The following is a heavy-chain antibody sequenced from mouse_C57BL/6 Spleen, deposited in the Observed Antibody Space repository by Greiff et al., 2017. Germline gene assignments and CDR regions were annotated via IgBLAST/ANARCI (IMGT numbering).Heavy chain of an antibody. D-gene: IGHD4-1*01. CDR3: TRGKLGPFAY. Sequence: VQLQQSGAELVRPGASVTLSCKASGYTFTDYEMHWVKQTPVHGLAWIGALDPETGGTAYNQKFKGKAILSADKSSRTAYMELRSLTSEDSAVYYCTRGKLGPFAYWGQGTLVTVSA. CDR1: GYTFTDYE. CDR2: LDPETGGT. V-gene: IGHV1-15*01. J-gene: IGHJ3*01.